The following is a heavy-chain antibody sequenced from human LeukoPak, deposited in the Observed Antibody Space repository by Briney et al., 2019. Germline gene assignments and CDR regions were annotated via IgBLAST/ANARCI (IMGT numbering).Heavy chain of an antibody. V-gene: IGHV1-58*01. CDR3: AALHPPAVAKIDY. CDR1: GFTFTSSA. CDR2: IVVGSGNT. Sequence: SVKVSCKASGFTFTSSAVQWVRRARGQRLEWIGWIVVGSGNTNYAQKFQERVTITRDMSTSTAYMELSSLRSEDTAVYYCAALHPPAVAKIDYWGQGTLVTVSS. D-gene: IGHD2-2*01. J-gene: IGHJ4*02.